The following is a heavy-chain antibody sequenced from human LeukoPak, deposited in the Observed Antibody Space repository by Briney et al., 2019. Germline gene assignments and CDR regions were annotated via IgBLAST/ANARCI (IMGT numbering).Heavy chain of an antibody. J-gene: IGHJ4*02. Sequence: GGSLRLSCAASGFTFSSYAMHWVRQAPGKGLEYVSAISSNGGSTYYADSVKGRFTISRDNSKNTLYLQMSSLRAEDTAVYYCVKDYSSGFYYFDYWGQGTLVTVSS. V-gene: IGHV3-64D*09. CDR2: ISSNGGST. CDR3: VKDYSSGFYYFDY. D-gene: IGHD6-19*01. CDR1: GFTFSSYA.